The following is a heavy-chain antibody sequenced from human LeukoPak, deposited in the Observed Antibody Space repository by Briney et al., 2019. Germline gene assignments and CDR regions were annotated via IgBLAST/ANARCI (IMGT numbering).Heavy chain of an antibody. Sequence: GGSLRLSCAASGFTFSSYEMNWVRQAPGKGLEWVSYISSTGSTIYYADSVKGRFTISRDNAKNSLYLQMNSLRAEDTAIYYCARAGERLIGIPLDYWGQGTLVTASS. CDR2: ISSTGSTI. CDR3: ARAGERLIGIPLDY. V-gene: IGHV3-48*03. J-gene: IGHJ4*02. D-gene: IGHD3-10*01. CDR1: GFTFSSYE.